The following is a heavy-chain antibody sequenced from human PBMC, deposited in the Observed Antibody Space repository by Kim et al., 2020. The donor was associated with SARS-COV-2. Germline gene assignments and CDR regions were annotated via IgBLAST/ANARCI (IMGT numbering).Heavy chain of an antibody. V-gene: IGHV3-11*01. J-gene: IGHJ4*02. CDR3: AREVVTPERRFDY. D-gene: IGHD2-21*02. CDR1: GFTFSDYY. Sequence: GGSLRLSCAASGFTFSDYYMSWIRQAPGKGLEWVSYISSSGSTIYYADSVKGRFTISRDNAKNSLYLQMNSLRAEDTAVYYCAREVVTPERRFDYWGQGTLVTVSS. CDR2: ISSSGSTI.